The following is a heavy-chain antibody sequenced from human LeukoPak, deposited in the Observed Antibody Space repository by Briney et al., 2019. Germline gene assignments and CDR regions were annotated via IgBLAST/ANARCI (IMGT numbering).Heavy chain of an antibody. Sequence: ASVKVSCKASGYTFTSYYMHWVRPAPGQGLEWRGIIYPSGGSTSYAQKFQGRVTMTRDTSTSTVYVELSSLRSEDTAVYYCARVAWGYDILTGYYIQDAFDIWGQGTMVTVSS. CDR1: GYTFTSYY. CDR3: ARVAWGYDILTGYYIQDAFDI. V-gene: IGHV1-46*01. D-gene: IGHD3-9*01. CDR2: IYPSGGST. J-gene: IGHJ3*02.